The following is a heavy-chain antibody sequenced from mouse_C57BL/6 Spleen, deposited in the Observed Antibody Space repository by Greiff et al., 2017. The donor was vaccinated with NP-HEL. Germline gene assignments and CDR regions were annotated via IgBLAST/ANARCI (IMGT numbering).Heavy chain of an antibody. V-gene: IGHV5-17*01. CDR3: ARPYYSKYYYAMDY. J-gene: IGHJ4*01. D-gene: IGHD2-5*01. CDR1: GFTFSDYG. CDR2: ISSGSSTI. Sequence: DVKLQESGGGLVKPGGSLKLSCAASGFTFSDYGMHWVRQAPEKGLEWVAYISSGSSTIYYADTVKGRFTISRDNAKNTLFLQMTSLRSEDTAMYYCARPYYSKYYYAMDYWGQGTSVTVSS.